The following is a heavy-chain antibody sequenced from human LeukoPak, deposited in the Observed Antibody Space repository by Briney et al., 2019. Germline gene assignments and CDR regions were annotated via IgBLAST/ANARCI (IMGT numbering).Heavy chain of an antibody. J-gene: IGHJ4*02. CDR1: GYSFTGYW. CDR2: ISDNGGET. CDR3: ATDRERDPSVYYLV. Sequence: GESLKISCEASGYSFTGYWIGWVRQAPEKGLEWISTISDNGGETYYADSVKGRFAISRDNSKNTLFLQMNSLRAEDSAVYYCATDRERDPSVYYLVGGQGTLITVSS. D-gene: IGHD3-22*01. V-gene: IGHV3-23*01.